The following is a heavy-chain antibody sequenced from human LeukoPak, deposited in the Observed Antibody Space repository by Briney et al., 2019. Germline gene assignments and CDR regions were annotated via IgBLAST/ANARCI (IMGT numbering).Heavy chain of an antibody. CDR3: AKDPPAYYDILTGYDDY. J-gene: IGHJ4*02. D-gene: IGHD3-9*01. Sequence: PGGSLRLSCAASGFTFSSYSMSWVRQAPGKGLEWVSAISGSGGSTYYADSVKGRFTISRDNSKNTLYLQMNSLRAEDTAVYYCAKDPPAYYDILTGYDDYWGQGTLVTVSS. CDR2: ISGSGGST. V-gene: IGHV3-23*01. CDR1: GFTFSSYS.